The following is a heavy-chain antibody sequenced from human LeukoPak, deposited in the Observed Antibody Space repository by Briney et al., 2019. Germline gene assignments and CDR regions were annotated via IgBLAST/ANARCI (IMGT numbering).Heavy chain of an antibody. CDR2: MYYSGSA. D-gene: IGHD3-10*01. CDR1: GDSISTCY. CDR3: ARQRRGNWFDP. V-gene: IGHV4-59*08. J-gene: IGHJ5*02. Sequence: PSETLSLTCTVSGDSISTCYWSWIRQPPGKGLEWIGYMYYSGSANYNPSLKSRVTISVDTSKNQFSLKLSSVTAADTAVYYCARQRRGNWFDPWGQGTLVTVSS.